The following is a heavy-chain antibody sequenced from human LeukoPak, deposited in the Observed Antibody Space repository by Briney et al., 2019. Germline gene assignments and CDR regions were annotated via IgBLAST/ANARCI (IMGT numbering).Heavy chain of an antibody. CDR3: ARENYYGSGSYYT. J-gene: IGHJ5*02. Sequence: SVKVSCKASGGTFSSYAISWVRQAPGQGLEWMGGIIPIFGTANYAQKFQGRVTITADKSTSTAYMELSSLRSEDAAVYYCARENYYGSGSYYTWGQGTLVTVSS. CDR2: IIPIFGTA. D-gene: IGHD3-10*01. V-gene: IGHV1-69*06. CDR1: GGTFSSYA.